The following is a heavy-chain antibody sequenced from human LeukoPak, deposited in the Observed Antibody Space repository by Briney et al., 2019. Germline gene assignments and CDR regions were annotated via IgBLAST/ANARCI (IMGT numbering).Heavy chain of an antibody. CDR2: ISSLGTKI. V-gene: IGHV3-48*03. CDR3: ARERVTTGGDACDI. Sequence: GGSLRLSCIASGFAFSSSEMNWVRQAPGEGLEWVSYISSLGTKIYYADSVRGGFIMCRDNANNSLYLQMNSLPAEDTAIYYCARERVTTGGDACDIWGHGTMVTVSS. CDR1: GFAFSSSE. J-gene: IGHJ3*02. D-gene: IGHD4-11*01.